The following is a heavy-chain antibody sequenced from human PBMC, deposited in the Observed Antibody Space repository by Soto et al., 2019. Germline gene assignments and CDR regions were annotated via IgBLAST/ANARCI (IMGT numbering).Heavy chain of an antibody. J-gene: IGHJ4*02. CDR2: INHSGST. Sequence: SETLSLTCAVYGGSFSGYYWSWIRQPPGKGLEWIGEINHSGSTNYNPSLKSRVTISVDTSKNQFSLKLSSVTAADTAVYYCARGLLWFGEFPLWSYWGQGTLVTVSS. D-gene: IGHD3-10*01. CDR1: GGSFSGYY. CDR3: ARGLLWFGEFPLWSY. V-gene: IGHV4-34*01.